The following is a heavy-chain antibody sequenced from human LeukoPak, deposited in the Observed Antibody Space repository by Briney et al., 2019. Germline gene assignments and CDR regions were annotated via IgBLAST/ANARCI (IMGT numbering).Heavy chain of an antibody. V-gene: IGHV1-69*05. Sequence: SVKVSCKASGGTFSSYAISWVRQAPGQGLEWMGGIIPIFGTANYAQKFQGRVTITTDESTSTAYMELSSLRSEDTAVYYCAHESTIAAAGSRYFDLWGRGTLVTVSS. CDR2: IIPIFGTA. J-gene: IGHJ2*01. D-gene: IGHD6-13*01. CDR3: AHESTIAAAGSRYFDL. CDR1: GGTFSSYA.